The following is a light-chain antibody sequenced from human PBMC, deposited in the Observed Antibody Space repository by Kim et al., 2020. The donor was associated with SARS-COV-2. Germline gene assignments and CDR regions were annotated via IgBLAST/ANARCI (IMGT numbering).Light chain of an antibody. CDR1: QSIRSW. Sequence: ASVGDRVTNTCRASQSIRSWLAWYQQKPGKAPKLLIYKASSLESGVPSRFSGSGSGTEFTLTISRLQPDDSATYYCQQYDRYSGTFGQGTKVEIK. J-gene: IGKJ1*01. CDR3: QQYDRYSGT. CDR2: KAS. V-gene: IGKV1-5*03.